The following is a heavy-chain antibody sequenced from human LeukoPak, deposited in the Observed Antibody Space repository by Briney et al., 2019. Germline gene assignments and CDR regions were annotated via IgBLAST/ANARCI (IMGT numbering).Heavy chain of an antibody. CDR2: VRYDGSNE. CDR1: GFVFSSYG. D-gene: IGHD5-12*01. Sequence: GGSLRLSCAASGFVFSSYGMHWVRQAPGKGLEWVAFVRYDGSNEYYADSVKGRFTISRDNSQNTLYLQMNSLRSDDTGVYSCAKDSNSGYVSVGPNYWGRGSLVTVSS. CDR3: AKDSNSGYVSVGPNY. V-gene: IGHV3-30*02. J-gene: IGHJ4*02.